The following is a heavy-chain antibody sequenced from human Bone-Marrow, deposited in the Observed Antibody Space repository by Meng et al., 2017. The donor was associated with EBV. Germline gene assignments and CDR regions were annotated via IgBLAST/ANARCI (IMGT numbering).Heavy chain of an antibody. CDR2: NCWDENN. CDR1: GCSLSSRRVG. V-gene: IGHV2-5*02. J-gene: IGHJ5*02. D-gene: IGHD3-16*01. Sequence: QVPLQGSGPALVKPSQTLTLTCPVYGCSLSSRRVGVVWTPQPKGKAPDWLALNCWDENNRPTPQRRGSLTVTTSTSKIQVVLRMTNADHVDVAYYESVHSGGVGGWFDPWGQGTLVTVSS. CDR3: VHSGGVGGWFDP.